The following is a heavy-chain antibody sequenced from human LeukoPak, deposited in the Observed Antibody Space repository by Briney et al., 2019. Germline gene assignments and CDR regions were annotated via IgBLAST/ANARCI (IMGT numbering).Heavy chain of an antibody. V-gene: IGHV4-4*07. CDR1: GVSISSYY. CDR2: IYTSGST. CDR3: ARQVGSFTMMP. D-gene: IGHD3-22*01. Sequence: PSETLSLTCTVSGVSISSYYWSWFRQPAGKGLEWIGRIYTSGSTNYNSSLKSRVTMSVDTSKNQFSLNLSSVTAADTAVYYCARQVGSFTMMPWGQGTLVTVSS. J-gene: IGHJ1*01.